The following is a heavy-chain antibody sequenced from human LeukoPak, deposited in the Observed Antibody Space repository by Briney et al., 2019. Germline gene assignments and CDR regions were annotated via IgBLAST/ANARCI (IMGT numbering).Heavy chain of an antibody. J-gene: IGHJ6*04. V-gene: IGHV3-21*01. Sequence: GGSLRLSCAASGFTFSSYSMNWVRQAPGKGLEWASSISSSSSYIYYADSVKGRFTISRDNAKNSLYLQMNSLRAEDTAVYYCARGEPIVGATYYYYGMDVWGKGTTVTVSS. CDR2: ISSSSSYI. CDR3: ARGEPIVGATYYYYGMDV. D-gene: IGHD1-26*01. CDR1: GFTFSSYS.